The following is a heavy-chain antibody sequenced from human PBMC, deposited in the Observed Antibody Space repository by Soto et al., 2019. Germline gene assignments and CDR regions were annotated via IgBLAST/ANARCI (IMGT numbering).Heavy chain of an antibody. CDR3: AHRPNITVGYIFDY. D-gene: IGHD5-12*01. V-gene: IGHV2-5*02. CDR1: GFSLSTTGVG. CDR2: IYWDDDK. J-gene: IGHJ4*02. Sequence: QITLKESSPTLVKPTQTLTLTCTFSGFSLSTTGVGVGWIRQPPGKALEWLALIYWDDDKRYSPSLKSRLTIPKDTSKDQVVLTMSSMDPVDSATYFCAHRPNITVGYIFDYWGQGTLVTVSS.